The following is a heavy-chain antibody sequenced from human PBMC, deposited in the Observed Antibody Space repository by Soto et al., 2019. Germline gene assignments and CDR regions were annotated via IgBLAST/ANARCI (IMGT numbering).Heavy chain of an antibody. Sequence: QVQLVQSGAEVKKPGSSVKVSCKASGGTFSSYAISWVRQAPGQGLEWMGGIIPIFGTANYALKFQGRVTIIAEESTSTASLQLSSLRSEDTAVYYFARATRGWLPCAPFHYYCGMDVWGVGSTVTVFS. J-gene: IGHJ6*04. CDR3: ARATRGWLPCAPFHYYCGMDV. CDR2: IIPIFGTA. D-gene: IGHD3-22*01. CDR1: GGTFSSYA. V-gene: IGHV1-69*12.